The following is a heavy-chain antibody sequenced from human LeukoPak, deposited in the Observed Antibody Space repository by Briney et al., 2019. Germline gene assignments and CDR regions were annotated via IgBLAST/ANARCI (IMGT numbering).Heavy chain of an antibody. CDR1: GYTFTSYG. D-gene: IGHD2-2*01. CDR3: ARDVYCSSTSCYDDYYYYGMDV. Sequence: ASVKVSCKASGYTFTSYGISWVRQAPGQGLEWMGWISAYNGNTNYAQRLQGRVTMTTDTSTSTAYMELRSLRSDDTAVYYCARDVYCSSTSCYDDYYYYGMDVWGQGTTVTVSS. V-gene: IGHV1-18*01. CDR2: ISAYNGNT. J-gene: IGHJ6*02.